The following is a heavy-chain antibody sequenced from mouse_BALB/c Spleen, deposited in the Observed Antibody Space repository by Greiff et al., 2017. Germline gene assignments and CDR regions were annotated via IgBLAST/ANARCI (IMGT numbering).Heavy chain of an antibody. V-gene: IGHV14-3*02. CDR1: GFNIKDTY. CDR2: IDPANGNT. Sequence: VQLQQSGAELVKPGASVKLSCTASGFNIKDTYMHWVKQRPEQGLEWIGRIDPANGNTKYDPKFQGKATITADTSSNTAYLQLSSLTSEDTAVYYCAAPLDWYFDVWGAGTTVTVSS. J-gene: IGHJ1*01. D-gene: IGHD4-1*01. CDR3: AAPLDWYFDV.